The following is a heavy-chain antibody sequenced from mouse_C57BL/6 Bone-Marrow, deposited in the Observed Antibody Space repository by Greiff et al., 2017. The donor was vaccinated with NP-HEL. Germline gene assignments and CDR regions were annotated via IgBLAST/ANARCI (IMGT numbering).Heavy chain of an antibody. D-gene: IGHD3-3*01. V-gene: IGHV1-82*01. CDR1: GYAFSSSW. CDR3: ARRDLYAMDY. Sequence: VKLVESGPELVKPGASVKISCKASGYAFSSSWMNWVKQRPGKGLEWIGRIYPGDGDTNYNGKFKGKATLTADKSSSTAYMQLSSLTSEDSAVYFCARRDLYAMDYWGQGTSVTVSS. CDR2: IYPGDGDT. J-gene: IGHJ4*01.